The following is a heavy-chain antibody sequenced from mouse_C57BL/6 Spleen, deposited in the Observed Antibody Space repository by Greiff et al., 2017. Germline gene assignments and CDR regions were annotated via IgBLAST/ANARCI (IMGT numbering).Heavy chain of an antibody. CDR1: GFTFSDYG. CDR3: ARTRGSRYYAMDY. J-gene: IGHJ4*01. D-gene: IGHD1-1*01. Sequence: EVKLVESGEGLVKPGGSLKLSCAASGFTFSDYGMHWVRQAPEKGLEWVAYISSGSSTIYYADTVKGRFTISRDNAKNTLFLQMTSLRSEDTAMYYCARTRGSRYYAMDYWGQGTSVTVSS. CDR2: ISSGSSTI. V-gene: IGHV5-17*01.